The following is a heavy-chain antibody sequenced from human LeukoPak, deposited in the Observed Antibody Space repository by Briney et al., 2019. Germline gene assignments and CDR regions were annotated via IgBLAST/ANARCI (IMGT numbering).Heavy chain of an antibody. CDR1: GFTLSSHS. CDR3: AELGITMIGGV. J-gene: IGHJ6*04. D-gene: IGHD3-10*02. CDR2: ISSSSSYI. V-gene: IGHV3-21*01. Sequence: SGGSLRLSCAASGFTLSSHSMSWVRQAPGKGLEWVSSISSSSSYIYYADSVKGRFTISRDNAKNSLYLQMNSLRAEDTAVYYCAELGITMIGGVWGKGTTVTISS.